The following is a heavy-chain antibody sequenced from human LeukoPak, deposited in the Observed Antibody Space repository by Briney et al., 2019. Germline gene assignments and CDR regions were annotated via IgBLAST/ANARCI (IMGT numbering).Heavy chain of an antibody. D-gene: IGHD4-17*01. CDR1: GGSINDYY. CDR2: IFSSGSTNNNNKIPPHGST. Sequence: SETLSLTCAVYGGSINDYYWTWVRQAAGGGLEWIGRIFSSGSTNNNNKIPPHGSTNYNPSLKSRVIISVDTSKSQFSLSLNPVTAADTAVYYCARAMGRQSDGEYDRYYDYWGQGILVTVSS. J-gene: IGHJ4*02. CDR3: ARAMGRQSDGEYDRYYDY. V-gene: IGHV4-59*10.